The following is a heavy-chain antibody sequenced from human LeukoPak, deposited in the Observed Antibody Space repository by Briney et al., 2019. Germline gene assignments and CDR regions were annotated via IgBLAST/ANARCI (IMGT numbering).Heavy chain of an antibody. CDR3: AKVKMAARYFDY. Sequence: QSGGSLRLSCAASGFTFSSYGMHWVRQAPGKGLEWVAVISYDGSNKYYADSVKGRFTISRDNSKNTLYLQMNSLRAEDTAVYYCAKVKMAARYFDYWGQGTLVTVSS. J-gene: IGHJ4*02. V-gene: IGHV3-30*18. D-gene: IGHD5-24*01. CDR2: ISYDGSNK. CDR1: GFTFSSYG.